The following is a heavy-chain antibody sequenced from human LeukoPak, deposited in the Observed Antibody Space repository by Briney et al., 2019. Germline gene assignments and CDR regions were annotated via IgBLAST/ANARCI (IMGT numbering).Heavy chain of an antibody. V-gene: IGHV3-48*04. CDR3: ARDGDFWSGYPYSFDY. CDR2: ISSGSSTI. CDR1: GFTFSSYS. J-gene: IGHJ4*02. Sequence: GGSLRLSCAASGFTFSSYSMNWVRQAPGKGLEWFSYISSGSSTIYYADSVKGRFTISRDNAKNSLYLQMNSLRAEDTAVYYCARDGDFWSGYPYSFDYWGQGTLVTVSS. D-gene: IGHD3-3*01.